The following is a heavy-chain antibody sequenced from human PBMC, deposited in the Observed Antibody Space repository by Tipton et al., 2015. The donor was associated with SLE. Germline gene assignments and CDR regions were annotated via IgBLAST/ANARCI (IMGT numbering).Heavy chain of an antibody. Sequence: QLVQSGGGVVQPGRSLRLSCAASGFTFSSYAMHWVRQAPGKGLEWVAVISDDGSDKYYTDSVKGRFTISRDDSKSTLFLQMNSLRAEDTAIYHCTRSGDIVGVSAPMSVYDKGMDVWGQGTTVTVS. D-gene: IGHD2-2*01. CDR1: GFTFSSYA. J-gene: IGHJ6*02. CDR2: ISDDGSDK. V-gene: IGHV3-30*04. CDR3: TRSGDIVGVSAPMSVYDKGMDV.